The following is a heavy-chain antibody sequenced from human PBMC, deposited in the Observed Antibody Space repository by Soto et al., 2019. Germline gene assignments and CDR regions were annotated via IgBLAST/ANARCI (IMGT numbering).Heavy chain of an antibody. V-gene: IGHV3-7*04. CDR3: ARPFGNGWYKDDY. J-gene: IGHJ4*02. D-gene: IGHD6-19*01. Sequence: SLRLSCAFSGFTFSDNWMSWVRQATGKGLEWVANVKADGTQKYYVDSVKGRFTISGDSAKNSIYLEMNTLRAEDTAVYYCARPFGNGWYKDDYWGQGTLVTVSS. CDR2: VKADGTQK. CDR1: GFTFSDNW.